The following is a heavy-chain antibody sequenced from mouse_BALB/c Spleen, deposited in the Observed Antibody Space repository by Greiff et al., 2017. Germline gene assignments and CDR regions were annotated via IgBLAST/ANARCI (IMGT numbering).Heavy chain of an antibody. CDR2: INPSSGYT. Sequence: VQLQQSGAELARPGASVKMSCKASGYTFTSYTMHWVKQRPGQGLEWIGYINPSSGYTNYNQKFKDKATLTAYKSSSTAYMQLSSLTSGDSAVYYCAIGQPGIRRTNHAMDYWGQGTSVTVSS. V-gene: IGHV1-4*01. J-gene: IGHJ4*01. D-gene: IGHD2-12*01. CDR1: GYTFTSYT. CDR3: AIGQPGIRRTNHAMDY.